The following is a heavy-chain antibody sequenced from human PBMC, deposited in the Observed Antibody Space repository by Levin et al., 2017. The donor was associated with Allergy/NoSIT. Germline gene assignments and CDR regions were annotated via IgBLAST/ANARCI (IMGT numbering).Heavy chain of an antibody. V-gene: IGHV4-39*07. CDR2: IYYSGST. D-gene: IGHD6-6*01. J-gene: IGHJ4*02. CDR3: ARPRSSSTPGSFDY. Sequence: PSETLSLTCTVSGGSISSSSYYWGWIRQPPGKGLEWIGSIYYSGSTYYNPSLKSRVTISVDTSKNQFSLKLSSVTAADTAVYYCARPRSSSTPGSFDYWGQGTLVTVSS. CDR1: GGSISSSSYY.